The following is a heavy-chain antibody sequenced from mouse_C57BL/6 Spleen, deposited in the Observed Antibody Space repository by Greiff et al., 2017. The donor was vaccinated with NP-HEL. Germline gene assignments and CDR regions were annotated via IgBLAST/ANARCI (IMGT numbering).Heavy chain of an antibody. V-gene: IGHV1-80*01. D-gene: IGHD2-1*01. CDR3: ARGGNSYAMDY. J-gene: IGHJ4*01. CDR1: GYAFSSYW. Sequence: QVQLKQSGAELVKPGASVKISCKASGYAFSSYWMNWVKQRPGKGLEGIGQIYPGDGDTNYNGKFKGKATLTADKSSSTAYMQLSSLTSEDSAVYFCARGGNSYAMDYWGQGTSVTVSS. CDR2: IYPGDGDT.